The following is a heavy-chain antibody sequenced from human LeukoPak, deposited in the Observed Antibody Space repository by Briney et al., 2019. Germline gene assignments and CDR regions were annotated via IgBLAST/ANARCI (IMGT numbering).Heavy chain of an antibody. CDR1: GYTFTSYA. V-gene: IGHV1-3*01. J-gene: IGHJ4*02. D-gene: IGHD3-10*01. Sequence: ASVKVSCKASGYTFTSYAMHWVRQAPGRRLEWMGWINAGNGSTKYSQKFQGRVTLTRDTSASTAYMELSSLRSEDPAVYYCARDVDGSGVFDYWGQGTLVTVSS. CDR3: ARDVDGSGVFDY. CDR2: INAGNGST.